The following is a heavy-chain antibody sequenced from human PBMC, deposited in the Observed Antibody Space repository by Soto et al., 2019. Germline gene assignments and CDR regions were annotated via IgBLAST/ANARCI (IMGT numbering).Heavy chain of an antibody. CDR2: IYYSGST. CDR1: GGSISSSSYY. CDR3: ARERGSRRGPAAIAY. D-gene: IGHD2-2*02. J-gene: IGHJ4*02. V-gene: IGHV4-39*01. Sequence: QLQLQESGPGLVKPSETLSLTCTVSGGSISSSSYYWGWIRQPPGKGLEWIGSIYYSGSTYYTPSASSRVTLAVVTSKNRFSLSLCSVTAAATAVYYCARERGSRRGPAAIAYWGPGSLVAVSS.